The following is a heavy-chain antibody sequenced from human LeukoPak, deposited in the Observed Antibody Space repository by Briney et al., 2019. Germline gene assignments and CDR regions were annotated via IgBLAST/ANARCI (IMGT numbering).Heavy chain of an antibody. V-gene: IGHV1-18*01. CDR2: ISAYNGNT. D-gene: IGHD6-13*01. CDR3: ARDRQIAAAGPYYFDY. Sequence: ASVKVSCKASGCTFTSYGISWVRQAPGQGLEWMGWISAYNGNTNYAQKLQGRATMTTDTSTSTAFMELRSLRSDDTAVYYCARDRQIAAAGPYYFDYWGQGTLVTVSS. CDR1: GCTFTSYG. J-gene: IGHJ4*02.